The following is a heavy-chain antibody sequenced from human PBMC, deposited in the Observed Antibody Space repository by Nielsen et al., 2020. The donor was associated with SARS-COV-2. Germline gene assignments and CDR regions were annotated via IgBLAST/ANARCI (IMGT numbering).Heavy chain of an antibody. CDR1: GYTFTSYA. V-gene: IGHV1-18*01. Sequence: ASVKVSCKASGYTFTSYAMNWVRQAPGQGLEWMGWISAYNGNTNYVQKFQGRVTMTTDTSTNTAYMELRSLKSDDTAVYYCARGTGEDYWGQGTLVTVSS. CDR3: ARGTGEDY. D-gene: IGHD1-26*01. J-gene: IGHJ4*02. CDR2: ISAYNGNT.